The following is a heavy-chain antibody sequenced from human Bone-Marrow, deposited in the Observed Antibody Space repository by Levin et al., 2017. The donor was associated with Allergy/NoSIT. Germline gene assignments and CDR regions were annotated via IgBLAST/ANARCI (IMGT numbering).Heavy chain of an antibody. Sequence: GGSLRLSCAVSGFTFSDSAVHWVRQTSGKGLEWVGLIRSQTNTYATAYAASVKGRFTVSRDDSKNTAYLQMNSLKTEDTAVYYCTRRSTRAAAGMDVWGQGTTVTVSS. CDR1: GFTFSDSA. V-gene: IGHV3-73*01. D-gene: IGHD6-13*01. J-gene: IGHJ6*02. CDR3: TRRSTRAAAGMDV. CDR2: IRSQTNTYAT.